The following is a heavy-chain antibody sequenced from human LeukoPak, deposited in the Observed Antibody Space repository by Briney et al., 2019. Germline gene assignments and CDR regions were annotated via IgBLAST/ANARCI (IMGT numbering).Heavy chain of an antibody. CDR3: ACARTGGAYLDY. CDR1: GFIFSRNN. J-gene: IGHJ4*02. CDR2: ISSSGTTI. D-gene: IGHD1-1*01. Sequence: GGSLRLSCAASGFIFSRNNMNWVRQAPGKGLEWVSYISSSGTTIYYADSVKGRFTISRDNAKNSLYLQMNSLRDEDTAVYYCACARTGGAYLDYWGQGTLVTVSS. V-gene: IGHV3-48*02.